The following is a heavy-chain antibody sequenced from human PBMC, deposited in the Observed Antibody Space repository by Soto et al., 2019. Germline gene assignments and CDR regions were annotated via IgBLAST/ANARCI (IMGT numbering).Heavy chain of an antibody. D-gene: IGHD2-2*01. CDR2: IYTSGST. CDR3: ARDGIVVVPAAIKYYYYYYGMDV. Sequence: TLSLTCTVSGGSISSYYWSWIRQPAGKGLEWIGRIYTSGSTNYNPSLKSRVTMSVDTSKNQFSLKLSSVTAADTAVYYCARDGIVVVPAAIKYYYYYYGMDVWGQGTTVTVSS. CDR1: GGSISSYY. V-gene: IGHV4-4*07. J-gene: IGHJ6*02.